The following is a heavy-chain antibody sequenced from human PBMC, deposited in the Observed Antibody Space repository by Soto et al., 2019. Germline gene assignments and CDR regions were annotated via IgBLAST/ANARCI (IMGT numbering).Heavy chain of an antibody. CDR1: GFNLGSYW. D-gene: IGHD1-1*01. V-gene: IGHV3-74*01. J-gene: IGHJ4*02. CDR2: INDYGTTI. CDR3: ARGGLEPFDY. Sequence: GGSLRLSFEASGFNLGSYWIHWVRQAPGKGLVWVSRINDYGTTINYAESVEGRFTISRDDAKSEVYLQMNNLRAEDTAVYYCARGGLEPFDYWGQGALVTVSS.